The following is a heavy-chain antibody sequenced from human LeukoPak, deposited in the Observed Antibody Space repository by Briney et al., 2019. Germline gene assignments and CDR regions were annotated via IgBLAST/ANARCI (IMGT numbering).Heavy chain of an antibody. D-gene: IGHD6-13*01. V-gene: IGHV1-18*01. CDR2: TSAYNGNT. J-gene: IGHJ6*04. Sequence: ASVKVSCKASGYTFTNYGISWVRQAPGQGLEWMGWTSAYNGNTKYAQKLQGRVTMATDTSTSTAYMGLSSLRSEDAAVYYCARGALRIAAVDYYYYGMDVWGKGTTVTVSS. CDR3: ARGALRIAAVDYYYYGMDV. CDR1: GYTFTNYG.